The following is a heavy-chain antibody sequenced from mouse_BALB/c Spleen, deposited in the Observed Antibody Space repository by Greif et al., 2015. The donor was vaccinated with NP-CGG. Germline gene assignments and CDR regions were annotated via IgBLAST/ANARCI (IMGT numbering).Heavy chain of an antibody. CDR2: INPSTGYT. D-gene: IGHD2-4*01. CDR1: GYTFTSYW. CDR3: ARSKASTMITGGY. Sequence: VQVVESGAELAKPGASVKMTCKASGYTFTSYWMHWVKQRPGQGLEWIGYINPSTGYTEYNQKFKDKATLTADKSSSTAYMQLSSLTSEDSAVYYCARSKASTMITGGYWGQGTTLTVSS. J-gene: IGHJ2*01. V-gene: IGHV1-7*01.